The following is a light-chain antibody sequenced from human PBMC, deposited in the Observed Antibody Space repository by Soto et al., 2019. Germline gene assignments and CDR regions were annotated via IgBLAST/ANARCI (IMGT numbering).Light chain of an antibody. CDR3: SSYTRSSIDYV. Sequence: QSALTQPASVSGSPGQSITIYCTGTSSDVGGYNYVSWYQQHPGKAPKLMIYEFSNRPSGVSNRFSGSKSGNTASLTISGLQAEDVADYYCSSYTRSSIDYVFGTGTKVTVL. CDR1: SSDVGGYNY. V-gene: IGLV2-14*01. J-gene: IGLJ1*01. CDR2: EFS.